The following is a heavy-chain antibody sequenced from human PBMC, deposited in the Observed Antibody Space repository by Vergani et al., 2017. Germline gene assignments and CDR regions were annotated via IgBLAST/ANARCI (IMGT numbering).Heavy chain of an antibody. CDR3: ARDSRYQLRKQPSSGYYYYMDV. J-gene: IGHJ6*03. V-gene: IGHV1-46*01. CDR2: INPSGGST. Sequence: QVQLVQSGAEVKKPGSSVKVSCKASGGTFSSYAISWVRQAPGQGLEWMGIINPSGGSTSYAQKFQGRVTMTRDTSTSTVYMELSSLRSEDTAVYYCARDSRYQLRKQPSSGYYYYMDVWGKGTTVTVSS. CDR1: GGTFSSYA. D-gene: IGHD2-2*01.